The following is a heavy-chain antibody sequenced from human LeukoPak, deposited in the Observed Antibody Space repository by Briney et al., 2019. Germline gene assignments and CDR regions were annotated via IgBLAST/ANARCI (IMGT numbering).Heavy chain of an antibody. V-gene: IGHV1-69*06. CDR1: GGTFSSYD. CDR3: AGGRTDIVVVPATLRNYYFDY. CDR2: IMPMFGKA. D-gene: IGHD2-2*01. Sequence: SVKVSCKASGGTFSSYDISWVRQAPGQGLEWMGEIMPMFGKANYAQKFQGRVTTTADKATSTAYMELSSLRSEDTAVYYCAGGRTDIVVVPATLRNYYFDYWGQGTLVTVSS. J-gene: IGHJ4*02.